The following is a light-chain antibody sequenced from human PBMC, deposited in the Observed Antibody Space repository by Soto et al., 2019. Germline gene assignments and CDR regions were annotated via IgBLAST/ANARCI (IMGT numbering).Light chain of an antibody. CDR3: QQRSHWPSFT. CDR1: QSVGSY. V-gene: IGKV3-11*01. Sequence: ESVLTQSPATLSLCPGERVSLSCRASQSVGSYFAWYQQKPGQPPRLLIYDASKRAPGIPARFSGSGSGTDFTLTISSLEPEDFAVYYCQQRSHWPSFTFGPGTTVDV. J-gene: IGKJ3*01. CDR2: DAS.